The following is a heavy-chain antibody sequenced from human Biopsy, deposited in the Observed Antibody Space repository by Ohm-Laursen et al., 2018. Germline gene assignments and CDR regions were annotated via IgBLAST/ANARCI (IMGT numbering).Heavy chain of an antibody. Sequence: SDTLSLTCNVSGGAINNYYWSWIRQPAGKGLEWIGRIYPGGSTNYNPSLKSRVTISLDTSKNQFSLKLSSVTAADTATYYCAREAIGVATAFDIWGHGTMVTVSS. CDR1: GGAINNYY. CDR2: IYPGGST. V-gene: IGHV4-4*07. J-gene: IGHJ3*02. D-gene: IGHD5-12*01. CDR3: AREAIGVATAFDI.